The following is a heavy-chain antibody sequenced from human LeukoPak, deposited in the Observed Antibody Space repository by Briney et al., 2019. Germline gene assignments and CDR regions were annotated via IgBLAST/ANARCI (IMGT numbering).Heavy chain of an antibody. V-gene: IGHV4-31*03. Sequence: PSETLSLTCTVSGGSVSSGAYYWSWIRRHPGKGLEWIGYISYSGNTYYNPSLRSRASISADTPKSQFSLKLSSTTAADTAVYYCARATVATPSEFDYWGQGTLVTVSS. D-gene: IGHD4-17*01. J-gene: IGHJ4*02. CDR2: ISYSGNT. CDR1: GGSVSSGAYY. CDR3: ARATVATPSEFDY.